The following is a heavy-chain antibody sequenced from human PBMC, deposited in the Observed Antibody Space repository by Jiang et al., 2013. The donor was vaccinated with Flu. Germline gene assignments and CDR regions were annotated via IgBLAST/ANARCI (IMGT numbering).Heavy chain of an antibody. CDR3: ARDYYDSSGYHWNHDAFDI. CDR2: TYYRSKWYN. D-gene: IGHD3-22*01. CDR1: GDSVSSNSAA. Sequence: SQTLSLTCAISGDSVSSNSAAWNWIRQSPSRGLEWLGRTYYRSKWYNDYAVSVKSRITINPDTSKNQFSLQLNSVTPEDTAVYYCARDYYDSSGYHWNHDAFDIWGQGTMVTVSS. J-gene: IGHJ3*02. V-gene: IGHV6-1*01.